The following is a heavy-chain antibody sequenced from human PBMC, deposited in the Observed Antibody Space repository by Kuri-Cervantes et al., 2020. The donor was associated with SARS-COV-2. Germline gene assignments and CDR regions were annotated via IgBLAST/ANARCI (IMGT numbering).Heavy chain of an antibody. D-gene: IGHD6-6*01. CDR1: GFTFTTYA. CDR2: IWYGGSNK. Sequence: GESLKISCAASGFTFTTYAMRWVRQAPGKGLEWVAVIWYGGSNKYYADSVKGRFTISRDNSKNTLYLQMNSLRAEDTAVYYCAKEVEQLVPWFDPWGQGTPVTVSS. J-gene: IGHJ5*02. CDR3: AKEVEQLVPWFDP. V-gene: IGHV3-30*02.